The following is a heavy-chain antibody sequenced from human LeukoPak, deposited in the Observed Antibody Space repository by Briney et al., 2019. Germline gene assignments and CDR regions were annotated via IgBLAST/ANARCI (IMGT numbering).Heavy chain of an antibody. V-gene: IGHV4-59*01. CDR3: ARYGGSSAFDI. D-gene: IGHD4-23*01. CDR2: IYYSGST. J-gene: IGHJ3*02. Sequence: KPLETLSLTCTVSGGSISSYYWSWIRQPRGKGLEWIGYIYYSGSTNYNPSLKSRVTISVDTSKNQFSLKLSSVTAADTAVYYCARYGGSSAFDIWGQGTMVTVSS. CDR1: GGSISSYY.